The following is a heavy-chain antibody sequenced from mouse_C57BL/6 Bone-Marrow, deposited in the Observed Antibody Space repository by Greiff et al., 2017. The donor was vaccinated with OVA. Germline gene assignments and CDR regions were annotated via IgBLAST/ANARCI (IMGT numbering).Heavy chain of an antibody. J-gene: IGHJ3*01. CDR1: GFTFSNYW. CDR3: TGFYYGNVAWFAY. V-gene: IGHV6-3*01. CDR2: IRLKSDNYAT. Sequence: EVQGVESGGGLVQPGGSMKLSCVASGFTFSNYWMNWVRQSPEKGLEWVAQIRLKSDNYATHYAESVKGRFTISRDDSKSSVYLQMNNLRAEDTGIYYCTGFYYGNVAWFAYWGQGTLVTVSA. D-gene: IGHD2-1*01.